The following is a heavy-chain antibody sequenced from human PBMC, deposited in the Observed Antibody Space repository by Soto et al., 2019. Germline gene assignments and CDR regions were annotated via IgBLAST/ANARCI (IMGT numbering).Heavy chain of an antibody. D-gene: IGHD1-26*01. V-gene: IGHV4-59*01. CDR1: GGSISSYY. CDR3: ARDLGNSGSYYALRYYYGMDV. Sequence: SETLSLTCTVSGGSISSYYWSWVRQPPGKGLEWIGYIYYSGSTNYNPSLKSRVTISVDTSKNQFSLKLSSVTAADTAVYYCARDLGNSGSYYALRYYYGMDVWGQGTTVTVSS. J-gene: IGHJ6*02. CDR2: IYYSGST.